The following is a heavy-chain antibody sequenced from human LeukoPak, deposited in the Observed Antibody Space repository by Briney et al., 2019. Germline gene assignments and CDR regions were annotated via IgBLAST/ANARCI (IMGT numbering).Heavy chain of an antibody. CDR3: ARAFGGVGAIDY. Sequence: SETLSLTCTVSGGSISSYYWSWIRQPPGKGLEWIGSIYYSGSTYYNPSLKSRVTISVDTSKNQFSLKLSSVTAADTAVYYCARAFGGVGAIDYWGQGTLVTVSS. J-gene: IGHJ4*02. D-gene: IGHD1-26*01. CDR2: IYYSGST. CDR1: GGSISSYY. V-gene: IGHV4-59*05.